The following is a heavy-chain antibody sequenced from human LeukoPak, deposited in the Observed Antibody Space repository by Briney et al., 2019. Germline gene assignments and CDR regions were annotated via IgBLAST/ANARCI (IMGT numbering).Heavy chain of an antibody. CDR2: ISSSGSTI. CDR1: GFTFSSYE. Sequence: GGSLRLSCAASGFTFSSYEMNWVRQAPGKGLEWVSYISSSGSTIYYADSVKGRFISSRDNTKNSLYLQMNSLRAEDTAVYYCAYWAGTVATFNGPFDFWGRGTRVTVSS. J-gene: IGHJ4*02. V-gene: IGHV3-48*03. D-gene: IGHD5-12*01. CDR3: AYWAGTVATFNGPFDF.